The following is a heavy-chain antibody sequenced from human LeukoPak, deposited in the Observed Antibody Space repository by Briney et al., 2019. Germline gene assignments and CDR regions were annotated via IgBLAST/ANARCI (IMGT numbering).Heavy chain of an antibody. CDR2: ISSSSSHI. Sequence: GGSLRLSCTASGFTFSSYSMNWVRQAPGKGLEWVSYISSSSSHIFYADSFKGRFTISRDNAQNSLYLQMNSLRVEDTAVYYCARDPPGAHFDYWGQGTLVTVSS. V-gene: IGHV3-21*01. CDR3: ARDPPGAHFDY. J-gene: IGHJ4*02. CDR1: GFTFSSYS. D-gene: IGHD7-27*01.